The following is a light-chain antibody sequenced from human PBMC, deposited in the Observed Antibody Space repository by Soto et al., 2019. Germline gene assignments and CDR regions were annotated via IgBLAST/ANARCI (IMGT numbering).Light chain of an antibody. CDR3: QQHISWPLT. J-gene: IGKJ4*01. V-gene: IGKV3D-15*01. CDR2: GAS. Sequence: IVMTQSPATLSVSPGERATLSCRASQSVYSNLAWYQQKPGQAPRLLIFGASTRATGIPARFSGSGSGTEFTLAISNLEPEDFAVYYCQQHISWPLTFGGGTKVEIK. CDR1: QSVYSN.